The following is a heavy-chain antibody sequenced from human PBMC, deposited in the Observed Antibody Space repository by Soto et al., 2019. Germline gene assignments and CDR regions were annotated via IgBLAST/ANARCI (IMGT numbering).Heavy chain of an antibody. CDR3: ARERNCSSTSCYLGYWFDP. CDR2: IIPIFGTA. V-gene: IGHV1-69*01. D-gene: IGHD2-2*01. CDR1: GGTFSSYA. Sequence: QVQLVQSGPEVKKPGSSVKVSCKASGGTFSSYAISWVRQAPGQGLEWMGGIIPIFGTANYAQKFQGRVTITADESTSTAYMELSSLRSEDTAVYYCARERNCSSTSCYLGYWFDPWGQGTLVTVSS. J-gene: IGHJ5*02.